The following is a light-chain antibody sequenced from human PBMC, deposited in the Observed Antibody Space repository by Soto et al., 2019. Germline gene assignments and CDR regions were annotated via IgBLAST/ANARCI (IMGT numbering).Light chain of an antibody. CDR3: QSYDSSLSADV. V-gene: IGLV1-40*01. Sequence: QSVLTQPPSVSGAPGQRVTISCTGSSSNIGAGYDVHWYQQLPGTAPKLLIYGNTNRPSGVPDRFSGSKSGTSASLAITGLQAEDEADFHCQSYDSSLSADVFGTGTKVTVL. J-gene: IGLJ1*01. CDR2: GNT. CDR1: SSNIGAGYD.